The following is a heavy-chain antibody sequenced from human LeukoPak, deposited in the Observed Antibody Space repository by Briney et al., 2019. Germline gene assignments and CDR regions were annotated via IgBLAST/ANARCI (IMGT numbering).Heavy chain of an antibody. CDR3: ARHLVRNWYFDL. J-gene: IGHJ2*01. Sequence: SETLSLTCTVSGVSISSSNSYWGWIRQPPGKGLEWIGSIYYRGSTHYNPSLASLKSRVTISGDTSKNQFSLKLSSVTAADTAVYYCARHLVRNWYFDLWGRGTLVTVSS. V-gene: IGHV4-39*01. CDR1: GVSISSSNSY. CDR2: IYYRGST.